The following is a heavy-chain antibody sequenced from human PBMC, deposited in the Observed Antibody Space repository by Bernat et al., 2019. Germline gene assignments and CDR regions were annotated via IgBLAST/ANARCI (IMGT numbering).Heavy chain of an antibody. CDR2: VYYSGST. D-gene: IGHD2-2*01. CDR1: GGSISSTFYY. CDR3: ARLLVPTARGDAFEI. V-gene: IGHV4-39*01. J-gene: IGHJ3*02. Sequence: QLQLQESGPGLVKPSETLSLTCTVSGGSISSTFYYWGWIRQPPGKGLEWIGNVYYSGSTYHNPSLKSRVTISVDLSKNQFSLKLSSVTAADTAVYYCARLLVPTARGDAFEIWGQGTLVTVSS.